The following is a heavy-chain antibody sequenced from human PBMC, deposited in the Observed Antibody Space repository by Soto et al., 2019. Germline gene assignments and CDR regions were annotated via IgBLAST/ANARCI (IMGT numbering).Heavy chain of an antibody. Sequence: QVQLVQSGAEVKKPGASVKVSCKASGYTFTSYGISWVRQAPGQGLEWMGWISAYNGNTNYAQKLQGRVTMTTDTSTRPAYMELRSLRSGDTAVYYCARGGRPDYDSSGYYTIWGQGTLVTVSS. V-gene: IGHV1-18*01. D-gene: IGHD3-22*01. J-gene: IGHJ4*02. CDR1: GYTFTSYG. CDR3: ARGGRPDYDSSGYYTI. CDR2: ISAYNGNT.